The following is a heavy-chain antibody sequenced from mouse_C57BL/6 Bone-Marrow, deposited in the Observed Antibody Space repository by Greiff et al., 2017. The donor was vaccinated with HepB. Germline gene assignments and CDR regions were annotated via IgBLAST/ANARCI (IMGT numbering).Heavy chain of an antibody. CDR2: IDPSDSYT. D-gene: IGHD1-1*01. J-gene: IGHJ1*03. CDR1: GYTYTSYW. CDR3: ARDYYGSSYEYFDV. V-gene: IGHV1-69*01. Sequence: QVQLKQPGAELVMPGASVKLSCKASGYTYTSYWMHWVKQRPGQGLEWIGEIDPSDSYTNYNQKFKGKSTLTVDKSSSTAYMQLSSLTSEDSAVYYCARDYYGSSYEYFDVWGTGTTVTVSS.